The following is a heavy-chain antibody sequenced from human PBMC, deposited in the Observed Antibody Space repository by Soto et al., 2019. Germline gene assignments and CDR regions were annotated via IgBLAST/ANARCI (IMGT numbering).Heavy chain of an antibody. Sequence: SETLSLTCAVSGDSVSNDNYYWSWIRQPPGKGLEWIGYIYYSGTTNYNSYLKSRLSLSVDMSKNQFSLKLASVTAADTAVYFCARSPRGRTAFTFDYWGQGALVTVS. J-gene: IGHJ4*02. CDR1: GDSVSNDNYY. CDR2: IYYSGTT. V-gene: IGHV4-61*01. D-gene: IGHD3-16*01. CDR3: ARSPRGRTAFTFDY.